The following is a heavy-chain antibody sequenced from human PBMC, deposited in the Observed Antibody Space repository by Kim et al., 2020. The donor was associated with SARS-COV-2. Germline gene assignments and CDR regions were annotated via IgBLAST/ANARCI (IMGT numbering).Heavy chain of an antibody. J-gene: IGHJ5*02. Sequence: DSVEGRLTISRDNAKNSLSLQMNSLRAEDTAVYYCARRGYYGSGTYNWFDPWGQGTLVTVSS. CDR3: ARRGYYGSGTYNWFDP. D-gene: IGHD3-10*01. V-gene: IGHV3-48*01.